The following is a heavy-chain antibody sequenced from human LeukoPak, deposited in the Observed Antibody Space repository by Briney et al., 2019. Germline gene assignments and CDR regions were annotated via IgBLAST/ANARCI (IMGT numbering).Heavy chain of an antibody. CDR2: INPNRGGT. Sequence: ASVKLSCNASGYTFTGYYMHWVRQAPGQGLEWMGWINPNRGGTNYAQKFQGRVTMTRDTSISTAYMELSRLRSDDTAVYYCARDKWYYYGSGSYYNNYYYYYYIDVGGKGTTVSVSS. V-gene: IGHV1-2*02. CDR1: GYTFTGYY. CDR3: ARDKWYYYGSGSYYNNYYYYYYIDV. J-gene: IGHJ6*03. D-gene: IGHD3-10*01.